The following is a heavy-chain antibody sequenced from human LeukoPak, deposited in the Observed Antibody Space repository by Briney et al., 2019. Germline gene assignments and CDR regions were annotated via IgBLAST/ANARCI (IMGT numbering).Heavy chain of an antibody. CDR3: ARVLEGSSGQHWYFDL. Sequence: SETLSLTCAVYGGSFSGYYWSWIRQPPGKGLEWIGEINHSGSTNYNPSLKGRVTISVDTSKNQFSLRLSSVTAADTAVYYCARVLEGSSGQHWYFDLWGRGTLVTVSS. CDR1: GGSFSGYY. CDR2: INHSGST. D-gene: IGHD6-19*01. J-gene: IGHJ2*01. V-gene: IGHV4-34*01.